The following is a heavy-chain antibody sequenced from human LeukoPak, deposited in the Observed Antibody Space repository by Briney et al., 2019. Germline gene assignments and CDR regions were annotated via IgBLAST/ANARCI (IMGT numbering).Heavy chain of an antibody. Sequence: SQTLSLTCTVSGGSISSGGYYWSWIRQHPGKGLEWIGYIYYSGSTYYNPSLKSRVTISVDTSKNQFSLKLSSVTAADTAVYYCARLNSSSWYGWFDPWGQGTLVTVSS. CDR2: IYYSGST. D-gene: IGHD6-13*01. V-gene: IGHV4-31*03. CDR3: ARLNSSSWYGWFDP. CDR1: GGSISSGGYY. J-gene: IGHJ5*02.